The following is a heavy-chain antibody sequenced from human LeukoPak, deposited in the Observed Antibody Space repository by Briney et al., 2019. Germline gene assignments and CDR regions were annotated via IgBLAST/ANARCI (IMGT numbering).Heavy chain of an antibody. CDR3: ARADYSSSAQEIDY. J-gene: IGHJ4*02. D-gene: IGHD6-13*01. V-gene: IGHV1-8*01. CDR1: GYTFTSYD. CDR2: MNPNSGNT. Sequence: ASVKVSSKASGYTFTSYDINWVRQATGQGLEWMGWMNPNSGNTGYAQKFQGRVTMTRNTSISTAYMELSSLRSEDTAVYYCARADYSSSAQEIDYWGQGTLVTVSS.